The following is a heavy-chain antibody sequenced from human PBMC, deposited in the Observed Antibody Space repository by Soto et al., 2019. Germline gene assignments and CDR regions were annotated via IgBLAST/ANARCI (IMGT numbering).Heavy chain of an antibody. CDR1: GYTFTSYG. D-gene: IGHD4-17*01. V-gene: IGHV1-18*01. J-gene: IGHJ4*02. CDR2: ISAYNGNT. CDR3: ASDWETTVTAEPDY. Sequence: QVQLVQSGAEVKKPGASVKVSCKASGYTFTSYGISWVRQAPGQGLERMGWISAYNGNTNYAQKLQGKVTMTTETSTRTAFMELRSLSSDDTDVYDCASDWETTVTAEPDYWGQGTLVTVSS.